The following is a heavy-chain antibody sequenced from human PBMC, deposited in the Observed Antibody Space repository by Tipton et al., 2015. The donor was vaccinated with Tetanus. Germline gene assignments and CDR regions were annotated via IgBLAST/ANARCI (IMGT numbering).Heavy chain of an antibody. V-gene: IGHV4-59*01. Sequence: LRLSCTVSGGSISSYYWSWIRQPPGKGLEWIGYIYYSGSTNYNPSLKSRVTISVDTSKNQFSLKLSSVTAADTAVCYCARTYYYDIRGDAFDIWGQGTMVTVSS. CDR1: GGSISSYY. D-gene: IGHD3-22*01. J-gene: IGHJ3*02. CDR2: IYYSGST. CDR3: ARTYYYDIRGDAFDI.